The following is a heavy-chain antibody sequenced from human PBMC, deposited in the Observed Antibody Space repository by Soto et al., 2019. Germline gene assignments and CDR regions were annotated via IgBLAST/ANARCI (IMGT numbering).Heavy chain of an antibody. CDR2: IIPILGIA. CDR1: GGTFSSYT. D-gene: IGHD2-15*01. V-gene: IGHV1-69*08. Sequence: QVQLVQSGAEVKKPGSSVKVSCKASGGTFSSYTISWVRQAPGQGLEWMGRIIPILGIANSAQKFQGRVTITADKATSTAYMGLSRLCSEDTAVDYCARDIVVVVAGLGWFDPWGQGTLVTVSS. J-gene: IGHJ5*02. CDR3: ARDIVVVVAGLGWFDP.